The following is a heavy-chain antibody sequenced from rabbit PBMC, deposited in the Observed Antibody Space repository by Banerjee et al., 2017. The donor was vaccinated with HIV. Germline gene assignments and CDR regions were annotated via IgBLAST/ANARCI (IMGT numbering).Heavy chain of an antibody. CDR3: VRDGYTYGYAGYAYATYYFNL. D-gene: IGHD6-1*01. Sequence: QQQLEESGGGLVKPGGTLTLTCKASGINFSSSRIAWVRQAPGKGLEWIGYIDPVFGSTYYASWVNGRFTISSHNAQNTLYLQLNSLTAADTATYFCVRDGYTYGYAGYAYATYYFNLWGPGTLVTVS. J-gene: IGHJ4*01. CDR1: GINFSSS. CDR2: IDPVFGST. V-gene: IGHV1S43*01.